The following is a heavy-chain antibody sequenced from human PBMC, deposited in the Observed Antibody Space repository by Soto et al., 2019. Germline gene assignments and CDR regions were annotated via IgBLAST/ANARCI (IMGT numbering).Heavy chain of an antibody. CDR3: ARDYFDSSDYTTNWFDP. V-gene: IGHV1-8*01. CDR2: MNPNSGNT. CDR1: GYTFTSYD. Sequence: ASVKGSCKASGYTFTSYDITWVRQATGQGLEYLGWMNPNSGNTAYVQKFQGRVTMTWDTSITTAYMELSSLRSEDTAVYYCARDYFDSSDYTTNWFDPWGQGALVTVSS. J-gene: IGHJ5*02. D-gene: IGHD3-22*01.